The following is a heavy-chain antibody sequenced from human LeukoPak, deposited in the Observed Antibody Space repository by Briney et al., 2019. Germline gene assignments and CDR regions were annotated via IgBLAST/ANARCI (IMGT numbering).Heavy chain of an antibody. J-gene: IGHJ4*02. V-gene: IGHV1-58*01. CDR3: AAGYCSGGSCYRDFDY. D-gene: IGHD2-15*01. CDR1: GFAFTSSG. CDR2: IVVGSGNT. Sequence: SVNVSRNGSGFAFTSSGEQWDRLGRRQRLEWVGWIVVGSGNTNYAQKFQERDTITRDMSTSTAYMELSSLRSEDTAVYYCAAGYCSGGSCYRDFDYWGQGTLVTVSS.